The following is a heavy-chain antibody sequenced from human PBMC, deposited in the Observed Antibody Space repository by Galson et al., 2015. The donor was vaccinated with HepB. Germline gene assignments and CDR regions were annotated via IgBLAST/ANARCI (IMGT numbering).Heavy chain of an antibody. CDR2: MNPNSGNT. D-gene: IGHD2-2*01. CDR1: GYTFTSYD. V-gene: IGHV1-8*01. CDR3: ARGVFGDCSSTSCYRFDP. J-gene: IGHJ5*02. Sequence: SVKVSCKASGYTFTSYDINWVRQATGQGLEWMGWMNPNSGNTGYAQKFQGRVTMTRNTSISTAYMELSSLRSEDTAVYYCARGVFGDCSSTSCYRFDPWAQGTLVTVSS.